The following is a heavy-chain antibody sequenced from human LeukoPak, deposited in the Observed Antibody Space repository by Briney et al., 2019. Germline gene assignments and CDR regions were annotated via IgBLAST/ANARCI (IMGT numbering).Heavy chain of an antibody. J-gene: IGHJ4*02. Sequence: KSKTDGGTTDYAAPVKGRFTISRDDSKNTLYLQMNSLKTEDTAVYYCTTGPITIFGVVTDYWGQGTLVTVSS. D-gene: IGHD3-3*01. CDR2: KSKTDGGTT. V-gene: IGHV3-15*01. CDR3: TTGPITIFGVVTDY.